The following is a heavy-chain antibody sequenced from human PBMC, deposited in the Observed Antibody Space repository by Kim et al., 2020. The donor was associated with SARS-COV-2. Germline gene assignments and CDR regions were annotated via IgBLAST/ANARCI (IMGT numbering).Heavy chain of an antibody. D-gene: IGHD6-19*01. V-gene: IGHV4-61*01. CDR2: IYYSGST. CDR1: GGSVSSGSYY. CDR3: ARDIDSSGWIDY. Sequence: SETLSLTCTVSGGSVSSGSYYWSWIRQPPGKGLEWIGYIYYSGSTNYNPSLKSRVTISVDTSKNQFSLKLSSVTAADTAVYYCARDIDSSGWIDYWGQGTLVTVSS. J-gene: IGHJ4*02.